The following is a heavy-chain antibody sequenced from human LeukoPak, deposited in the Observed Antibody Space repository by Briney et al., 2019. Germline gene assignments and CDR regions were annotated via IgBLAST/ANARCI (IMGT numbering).Heavy chain of an antibody. D-gene: IGHD3-9*01. Sequence: PGKSLRLSCVASGFSFRGYPIHWVRQAPGKGLEWVAVISNDGSNEYDAEFVKGRFTMSRDNSKNTVFLDMNNLRTEDTAVYYCARAQISIISSGQYLDVWGQGTLVTVSS. CDR1: GFSFRGYP. CDR2: ISNDGSNE. CDR3: ARAQISIISSGQYLDV. V-gene: IGHV3-30-3*01. J-gene: IGHJ3*01.